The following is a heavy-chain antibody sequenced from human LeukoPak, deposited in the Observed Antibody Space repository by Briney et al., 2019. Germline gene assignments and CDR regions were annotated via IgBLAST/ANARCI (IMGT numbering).Heavy chain of an antibody. Sequence: SETLSLTCTVSGGSISSYYWSWIRQPPGKGLEWIGYFYHSGSTSYNPSLESRVTISRDTSKNQFSLKLSSVTAADTAVYYCATTTGTTITWGQGTLVTVSS. D-gene: IGHD1-1*01. CDR3: ATTTGTTIT. CDR1: GGSISSYY. CDR2: FYHSGST. V-gene: IGHV4-59*01. J-gene: IGHJ5*02.